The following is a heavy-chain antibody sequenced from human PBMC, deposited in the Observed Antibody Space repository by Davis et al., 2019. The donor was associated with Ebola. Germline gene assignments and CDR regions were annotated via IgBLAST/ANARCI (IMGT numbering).Heavy chain of an antibody. CDR1: GCSISSGGYY. D-gene: IGHD1-1*01. Sequence: SETLSLTCTVSGCSISSGGYYWSCIRQHQGQGLEWVGYIYYSGSTYYNPSLKSRFTISVDTSKNQFSLKMSSVTAADTAVYYCARKLEIEGDFDIWGQGTMVTVSS. V-gene: IGHV4-31*03. CDR2: IYYSGST. CDR3: ARKLEIEGDFDI. J-gene: IGHJ3*02.